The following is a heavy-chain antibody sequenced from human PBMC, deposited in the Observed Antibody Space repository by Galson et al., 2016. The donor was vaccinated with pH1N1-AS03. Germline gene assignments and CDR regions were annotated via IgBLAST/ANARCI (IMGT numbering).Heavy chain of an antibody. V-gene: IGHV4-61*02. CDR3: ARVGCGGDS. CDR2: IRASGST. D-gene: IGHD3-16*01. Sequence: TLSLTCTVSGDSISRGNYFWSWIRQPAGKGLEWIGCIRASGSTDYKPSLKSRVTVSLDPSKNQFSLKLNSVTAADTAFYYCARVGCGGDSWGQGTLVTVSS. J-gene: IGHJ4*02. CDR1: GDSISRGNYF.